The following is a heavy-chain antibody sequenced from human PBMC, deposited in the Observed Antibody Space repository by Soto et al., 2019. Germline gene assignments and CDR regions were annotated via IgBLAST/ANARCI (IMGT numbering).Heavy chain of an antibody. CDR3: ARDRRSSGWYGGIDY. V-gene: IGHV4-4*02. D-gene: IGHD6-19*01. CDR1: SGSISSSNW. Sequence: SGTLSLTCAVSSGSISSSNWWSWVRQPPGKGLEWIGEIYHSGSTNYNPSLESRVTISVDKSKNQFSLKLSSVTAADTAVYYCARDRRSSGWYGGIDYWGQGTLVTVSS. J-gene: IGHJ4*02. CDR2: IYHSGST.